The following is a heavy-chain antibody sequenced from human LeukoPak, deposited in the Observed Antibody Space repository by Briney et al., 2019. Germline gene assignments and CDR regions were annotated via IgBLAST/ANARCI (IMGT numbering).Heavy chain of an antibody. CDR2: ISYDGSDK. CDR1: GFTFSSDA. V-gene: IGHV3-30*04. J-gene: IGHJ3*02. D-gene: IGHD2-15*01. CDR3: AKDGGGYCSGGSCFDAFDM. Sequence: PGRSLRLSCAASGFTFSSDAMHWVRQAPGKGLEWVAVISYDGSDKYYADSVKGRFIISRDNSKNTLYLQMNSLRAEDTAVYYCAKDGGGYCSGGSCFDAFDMWGQGTMVTVSS.